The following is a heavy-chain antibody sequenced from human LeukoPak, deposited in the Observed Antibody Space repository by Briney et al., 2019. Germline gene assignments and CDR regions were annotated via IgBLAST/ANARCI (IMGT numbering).Heavy chain of an antibody. D-gene: IGHD4-23*01. J-gene: IGHJ4*02. CDR3: ARDLYGGTSATFDY. Sequence: ASVKVSCKASGYTFTGYYMHWVRQAPGQGLEWMGWINPNSGGTYYAQKFQGRVTMTSDTSISTACMELSRLRSDNTAVYYCARDLYGGTSATFDYWGQGTLVTVSS. V-gene: IGHV1-2*02. CDR2: INPNSGGT. CDR1: GYTFTGYY.